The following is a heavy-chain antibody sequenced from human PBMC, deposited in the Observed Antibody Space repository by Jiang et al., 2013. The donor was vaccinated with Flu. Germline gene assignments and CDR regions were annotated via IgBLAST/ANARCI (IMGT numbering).Heavy chain of an antibody. J-gene: IGHJ4*02. CDR1: GYSFTSYW. CDR2: IYPGDSNT. D-gene: IGHD5-12*01. CDR3: VNRVASTGGDY. Sequence: GAEVKKPGESLKISCTASGYSFTSYWIGWVRQMPGKGLESVGIIYPGDSNTRYSPSFQGQVTISADKSNNTAYLQWDSLKASDTGMYYCVNRVASTGGDYWGQGTLVTVSS. V-gene: IGHV5-51*03.